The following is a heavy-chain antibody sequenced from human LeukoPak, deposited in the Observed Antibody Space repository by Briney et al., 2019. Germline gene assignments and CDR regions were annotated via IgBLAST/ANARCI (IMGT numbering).Heavy chain of an antibody. J-gene: IGHJ4*02. CDR1: GSTLSDLS. CDR2: FDPEDGGT. CDR3: TASEGPYYDPWNTYSDYSDH. D-gene: IGHD3-3*01. Sequence: ASVKVSCKVSGSTLSDLSMHWVRQAPGKGLERVGGFDPEDGGTVYAQKFQGRTIMTEDTSTDTAYMELSSLRSEDTAVYYCTASEGPYYDPWNTYSDYSDHWGQGTLVTVSS. V-gene: IGHV1-24*01.